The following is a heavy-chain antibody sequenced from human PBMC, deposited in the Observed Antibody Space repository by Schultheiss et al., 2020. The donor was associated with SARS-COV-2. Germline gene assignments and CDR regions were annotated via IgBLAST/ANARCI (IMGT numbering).Heavy chain of an antibody. Sequence: GGSLRLSCAASGFTFSSYAMSWVRQAPGKGLEWVSAISGSGGSTYYADSVKGRFTISRDNSKNTLYLQMNSLRAEDTAVYYCARHTVRITIFGVVMNGMDVWGQGTTVTVSS. CDR2: ISGSGGST. V-gene: IGHV3-23*01. CDR3: ARHTVRITIFGVVMNGMDV. CDR1: GFTFSSYA. J-gene: IGHJ6*02. D-gene: IGHD3-3*01.